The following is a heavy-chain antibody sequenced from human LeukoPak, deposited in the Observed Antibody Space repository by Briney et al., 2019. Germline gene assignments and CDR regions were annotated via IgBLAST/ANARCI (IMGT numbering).Heavy chain of an antibody. CDR3: ASGWNYGYFDY. J-gene: IGHJ4*02. Sequence: GGSLRLSCAASGFTFSSYWMSWVRQAPGKGLEWVANIKQDGSEKYYVDSVKGRFTISRDNAKNSLYLQMNSLRAEDTAVYYCASGWNYGYFDYWGQGTLVTVSP. CDR2: IKQDGSEK. CDR1: GFTFSSYW. V-gene: IGHV3-7*01. D-gene: IGHD1-7*01.